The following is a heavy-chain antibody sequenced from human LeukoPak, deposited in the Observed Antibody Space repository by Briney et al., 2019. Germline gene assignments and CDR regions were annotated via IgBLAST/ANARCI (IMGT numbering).Heavy chain of an antibody. CDR1: GFTFSYYA. Sequence: GGSLRLSCAASGFTFSYYAMSWVRQAAGKGLEWVSGITGSGDSTYYADSVKGRFTISRDNSKSSVNLQMNSLRAEDTAVYYCAKDEIRGVIGTLDNWGQGTMVTVSS. D-gene: IGHD3-10*01. V-gene: IGHV3-23*01. J-gene: IGHJ3*02. CDR3: AKDEIRGVIGTLDN. CDR2: ITGSGDST.